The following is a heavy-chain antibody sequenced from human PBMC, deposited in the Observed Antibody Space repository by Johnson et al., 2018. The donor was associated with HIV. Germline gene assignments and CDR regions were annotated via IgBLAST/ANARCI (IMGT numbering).Heavy chain of an antibody. D-gene: IGHD3-22*01. J-gene: IGHJ3*02. CDR3: ARTHRELSSGYPDAFDI. V-gene: IGHV3-33*01. Sequence: QVQLVESGGGVVQPGRSLRLSCAASGFPFSTYGMHWVRQAPGKGLEWVAFIRYDGSNKYYADSGKGRFTITRDNSKNTLNLQMNSLRADDTAVYYCARTHRELSSGYPDAFDIWGQGTMVTVSS. CDR2: IRYDGSNK. CDR1: GFPFSTYG.